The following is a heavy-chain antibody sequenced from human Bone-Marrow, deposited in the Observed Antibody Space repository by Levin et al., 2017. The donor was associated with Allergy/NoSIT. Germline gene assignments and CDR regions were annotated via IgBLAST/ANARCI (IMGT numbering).Heavy chain of an antibody. D-gene: IGHD3-22*01. CDR1: GYTFTDYY. CDR2: INPNSGGT. CDR3: TREPDYYDRAFDI. Sequence: GESLKSSCKASGYTFTDYYMNWVRQAPGQGLEWMGWINPNSGGTNYAQSFQGRVTMTRDTSIRPAYMELTRIRSDDTDVYYWTREPDYYDRAFDIWGQGTMVTVSS. J-gene: IGHJ3*02. V-gene: IGHV1-2*02.